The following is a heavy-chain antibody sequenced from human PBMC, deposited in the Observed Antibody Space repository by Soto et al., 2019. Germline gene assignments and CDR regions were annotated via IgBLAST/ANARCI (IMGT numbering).Heavy chain of an antibody. CDR3: ARDTATHPYFYYYGMDV. D-gene: IGHD1-26*01. Sequence: PGGSLRLSCAASGFTFSTHWMSWVRQAPGKGLEWVANINQDGSEKYYVDSVKGRFTISRDNAKNSLYLQINSLRAEDTAVYYCARDTATHPYFYYYGMDVWGQGTTVTVSS. V-gene: IGHV3-7*01. CDR1: GFTFSTHW. J-gene: IGHJ6*02. CDR2: INQDGSEK.